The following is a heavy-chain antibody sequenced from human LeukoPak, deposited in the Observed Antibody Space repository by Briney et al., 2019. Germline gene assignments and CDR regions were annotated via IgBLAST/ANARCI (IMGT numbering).Heavy chain of an antibody. Sequence: SQTLSLTCTVSGGSISSGGYYWSWIRQHPGKGLEWIGYIYYSGSTYYNPSLKSRVTISVDTSKNQFSLRLSSVTAADTAVYYCARERTAKTRFDYWGQGTLVTVSS. J-gene: IGHJ4*02. CDR3: ARERTAKTRFDY. CDR2: IYYSGST. CDR1: GGSISSGGYY. D-gene: IGHD1-1*01. V-gene: IGHV4-31*03.